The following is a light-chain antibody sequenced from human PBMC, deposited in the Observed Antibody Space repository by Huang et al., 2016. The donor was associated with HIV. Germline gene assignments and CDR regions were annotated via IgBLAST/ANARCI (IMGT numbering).Light chain of an antibody. CDR1: QGISGF. CDR2: ATS. V-gene: IGKV1-9*01. CDR3: QKLHNYPPGGT. Sequence: IQLTQSPSSLSASVGDRVTITCRASQGISGFLAWYQQKPGKAPKLLIYATSTLQSGVPSRFSGSISGTNFTLTISSLQPEDFATYYCQKLHNYPPGGTVGPGTKLDVK. J-gene: IGKJ3*01.